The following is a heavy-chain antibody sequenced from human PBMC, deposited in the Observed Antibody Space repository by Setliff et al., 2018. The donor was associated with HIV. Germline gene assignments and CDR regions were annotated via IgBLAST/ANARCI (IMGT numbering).Heavy chain of an antibody. V-gene: IGHV3-33*06. J-gene: IGHJ6*03. CDR2: IWYDGSNK. CDR3: AKARGLATVPYYYYYMDV. D-gene: IGHD2-2*01. Sequence: GESLKISCAASGFTFSSYGMHWVRQAPGKGLEWVAVIWYDGSNKYYADSVKGRFTISRDNSKNTLYLQMNSLRAEDTAVYYCAKARGLATVPYYYYYMDVWGKETTVTVSS. CDR1: GFTFSSYG.